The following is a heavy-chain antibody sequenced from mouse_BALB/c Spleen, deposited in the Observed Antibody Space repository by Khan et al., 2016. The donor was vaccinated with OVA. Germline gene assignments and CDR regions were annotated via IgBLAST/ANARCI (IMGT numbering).Heavy chain of an antibody. V-gene: IGHV3-2*02. D-gene: IGHD1-1*01. J-gene: IGHJ4*01. CDR2: ISYGGST. Sequence: EVQLVESGPGLVKPSQSLSLTCTVTGYSITSDYAWDWIRQFPGNKLEWMGYISYGGSTSYNPSLKSRISITRDTSKNQFFLQLNSVTTEDTATYCCARKNYYGYAMDYWGQGTSVTVSS. CDR3: ARKNYYGYAMDY. CDR1: GYSITSDYA.